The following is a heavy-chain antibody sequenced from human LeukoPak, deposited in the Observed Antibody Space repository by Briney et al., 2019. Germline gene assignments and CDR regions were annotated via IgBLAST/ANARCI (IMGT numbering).Heavy chain of an antibody. Sequence: SSETLSLTCTVSGGSISSSSYYWGWIRQPPGKGLEWIGSIYYSGSTYYNPSLKSRVTISVDTSKNQFSLKLSSVTAADTAVYYCASLVGTSTRGYYFDYWAQGTLVTVSS. CDR1: GGSISSSSYY. V-gene: IGHV4-39*01. J-gene: IGHJ4*02. CDR3: ASLVGTSTRGYYFDY. CDR2: IYYSGST. D-gene: IGHD2-2*01.